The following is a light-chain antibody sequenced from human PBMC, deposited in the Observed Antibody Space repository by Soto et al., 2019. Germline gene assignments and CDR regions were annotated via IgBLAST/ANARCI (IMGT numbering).Light chain of an antibody. V-gene: IGKV1-5*03. Sequence: DIQMTQSPSTLSASVVDILTITCRASQSINNWLAWYHKKPGRAPKLLIYKASVLETVAPSRFSGTGSGTEFTLTINGLQPDDFATYYCQQYSSYSPITFGQGTRLEIK. CDR3: QQYSSYSPIT. CDR2: KAS. CDR1: QSINNW. J-gene: IGKJ5*01.